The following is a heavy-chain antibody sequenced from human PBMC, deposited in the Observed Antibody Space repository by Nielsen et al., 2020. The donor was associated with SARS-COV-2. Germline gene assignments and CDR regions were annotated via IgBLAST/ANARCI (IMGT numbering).Heavy chain of an antibody. CDR3: ARARAGIAADYYYYYGMDV. CDR2: ISSSSSTI. V-gene: IGHV3-48*01. Sequence: GESLKISCAASGFTFSSYSMNWVRQAPGKGLEWVSYISSSSSTIYYADSVKGRFTISRDNAKNSLYLQMNSLRAEDTAVYYCARARAGIAADYYYYYGMDVWGQGTTVTVSS. CDR1: GFTFSSYS. J-gene: IGHJ6*02. D-gene: IGHD6-13*01.